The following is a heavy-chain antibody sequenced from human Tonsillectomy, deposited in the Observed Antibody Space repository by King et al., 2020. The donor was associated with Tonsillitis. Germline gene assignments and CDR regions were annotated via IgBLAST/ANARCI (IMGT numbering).Heavy chain of an antibody. CDR1: GFTFDDYS. V-gene: IGHV3-43*01. J-gene: IGHJ4*02. CDR3: AKLGIGAAKLGGYFDY. D-gene: IGHD6-13*01. Sequence: EVQLVESGGVVVQPGGSLRLSCAASGFTFDDYSMHWVRQAPGKGLEWVSLISWDGYTTYSADSVKGRFTISRDNSKNSLYLQMNSLRTEDTALYYCAKLGIGAAKLGGYFDYWGQGPLVPVP. CDR2: ISWDGYTT.